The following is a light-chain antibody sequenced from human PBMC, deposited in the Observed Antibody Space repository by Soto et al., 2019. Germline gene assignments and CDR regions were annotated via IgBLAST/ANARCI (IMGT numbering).Light chain of an antibody. CDR2: AAS. CDR3: QQSYSTLPFT. J-gene: IGKJ3*01. V-gene: IGKV1-39*01. Sequence: DIQMTQSPSSLSASVGDRVTITCRASQSISSYLNWYQQKPGKAPKLLIYAASSLQSGVPSRFSGSGSGTDFTLTISSLQPEDFATCYCQQSYSTLPFTFGPGTKVDI. CDR1: QSISSY.